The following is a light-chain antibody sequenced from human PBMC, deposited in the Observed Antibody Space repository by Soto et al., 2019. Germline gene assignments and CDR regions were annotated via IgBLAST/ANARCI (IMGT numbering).Light chain of an antibody. V-gene: IGLV4-69*01. CDR1: SGHSNYA. CDR2: LNSDGSH. CDR3: QTWATGIRV. Sequence: QLVLTQSPSASASLGASVKLTCTLSSGHSNYAIAWHQQQPEKGPRYLMNLNSDGSHTKGDGIPDRFSGSSSGAERYLTTSRLQSEDEAYYYCQTWATGIRVFGGGTKLTVL. J-gene: IGLJ3*02.